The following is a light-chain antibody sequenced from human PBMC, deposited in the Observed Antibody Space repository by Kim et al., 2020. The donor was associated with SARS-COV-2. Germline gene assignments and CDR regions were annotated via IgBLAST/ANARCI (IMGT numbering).Light chain of an antibody. V-gene: IGLV3-19*01. Sequence: ALGQTVMMTTQEDSLRSNYSSRYQQKPGQAPALVINGKNNHPPGIPDRFSGSSSANTASLTTTAGQAEDEADYYCSSRHSSGNNLVFGGGTQLTVL. CDR2: GKN. J-gene: IGLJ3*02. CDR3: SSRHSSGNNLV. CDR1: SLRSNY.